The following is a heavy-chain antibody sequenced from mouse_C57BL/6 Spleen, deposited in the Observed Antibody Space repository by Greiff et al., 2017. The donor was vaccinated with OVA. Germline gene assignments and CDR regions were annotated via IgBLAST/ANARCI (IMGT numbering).Heavy chain of an antibody. V-gene: IGHV1-52*01. CDR3: ARYYGSSYLAWFAY. CDR1: GYTFTSYW. Sequence: QVQLQQPGAELVRPGSSVKLSCKASGYTFTSYWMHWVTQRPIQGLEWIGNIDPSDSETHYNQKFKDKATLTVDKSSSTAYMQLSSLTSEDSAVYYCARYYGSSYLAWFAYWGQGTLVTVSA. J-gene: IGHJ3*01. CDR2: IDPSDSET. D-gene: IGHD1-1*01.